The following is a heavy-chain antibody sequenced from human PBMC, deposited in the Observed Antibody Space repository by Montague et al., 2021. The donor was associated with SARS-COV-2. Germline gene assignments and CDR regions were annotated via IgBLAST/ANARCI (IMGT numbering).Heavy chain of an antibody. V-gene: IGHV4-59*01. CDR2: MYYSGST. CDR1: GGSTNYYY. J-gene: IGHJ6*02. D-gene: IGHD2-8*01. CDR3: ARVARYCTNGVCQTYYYYGLDV. Sequence: SETLSLTCIVSGGSTNYYYWSWIRQSPGKGLEWIGYMYYSGSTNYNPSLKSRVTMSIDRSKNQFSLELRSVTAADTAVYYCARVARYCTNGVCQTYYYYGLDVWGQGTTVTVSS.